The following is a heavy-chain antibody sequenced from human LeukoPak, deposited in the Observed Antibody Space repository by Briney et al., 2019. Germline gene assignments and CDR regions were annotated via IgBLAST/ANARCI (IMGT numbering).Heavy chain of an antibody. V-gene: IGHV3-23*01. CDR2: ISGSGGST. J-gene: IGHJ4*02. D-gene: IGHD2-2*02. Sequence: GGSLRLPCAASGFTFSSYAMSWVRQAPGKGLEWVSAISGSGGSTYYADSVKGRFTISRDNSKNTLYLQMNSLRAEDTAVYYCAKVPAAIRGYFDYWGQGTLVTVSS. CDR1: GFTFSSYA. CDR3: AKVPAAIRGYFDY.